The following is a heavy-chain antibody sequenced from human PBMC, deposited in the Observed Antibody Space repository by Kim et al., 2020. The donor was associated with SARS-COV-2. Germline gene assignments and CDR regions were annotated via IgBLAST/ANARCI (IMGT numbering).Heavy chain of an antibody. V-gene: IGHV1-8*01. J-gene: IGHJ4*02. D-gene: IGHD5-12*01. Sequence: GYAQKFQGRVTMTRNTSISTAYMELSSLRSEDTAVYYCASLNVYSGYDYYWGQGTLVTVSS. CDR3: ASLNVYSGYDYY.